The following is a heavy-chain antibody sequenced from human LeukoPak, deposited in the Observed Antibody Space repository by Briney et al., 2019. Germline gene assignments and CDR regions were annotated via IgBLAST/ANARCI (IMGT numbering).Heavy chain of an antibody. D-gene: IGHD5-24*01. CDR2: IYTSGST. Sequence: PSETLSLTCTVSGGSISSGSYYWSWIRQPAGKGLEWIGRIYTSGSTYYNPSLKSRITISVDTSKNQFSLKLSSLTAADTALYYGGSLRMDRRRWYPIGFDPWGQGNLVTVSS. V-gene: IGHV4-61*02. CDR3: GSLRMDRRRWYPIGFDP. J-gene: IGHJ5*02. CDR1: GGSISSGSYY.